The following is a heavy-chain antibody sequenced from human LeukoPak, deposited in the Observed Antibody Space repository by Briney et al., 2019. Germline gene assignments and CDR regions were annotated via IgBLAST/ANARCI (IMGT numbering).Heavy chain of an antibody. CDR1: GFIFSSYS. Sequence: PGGSLRLSCAASGFIFSSYSMNWVRQAPGKGLEWVSSISSSSSYIYYADSVKGRFTISRDNAKNSLYLQMNSLRAEDTAVYYCARDHYYADCFDYWGQGTLVTVSS. J-gene: IGHJ4*02. CDR2: ISSSSSYI. D-gene: IGHD3-10*01. CDR3: ARDHYYADCFDY. V-gene: IGHV3-21*01.